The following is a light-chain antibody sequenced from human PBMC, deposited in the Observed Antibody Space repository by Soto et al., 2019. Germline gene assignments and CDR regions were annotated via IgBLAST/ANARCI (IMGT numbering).Light chain of an antibody. V-gene: IGLV1-51*01. Sequence: QSVLTQPPSVSAAPGQKVTISCSGSRSNIGSNFVSWYQQLPGTAPKLLIYDNNMRPSGIPDRFSGSKSGTSATLGITGVQTGDEADYYCGTWDNGLSVGVFGGGTKLTVL. CDR1: RSNIGSNF. J-gene: IGLJ2*01. CDR2: DNN. CDR3: GTWDNGLSVGV.